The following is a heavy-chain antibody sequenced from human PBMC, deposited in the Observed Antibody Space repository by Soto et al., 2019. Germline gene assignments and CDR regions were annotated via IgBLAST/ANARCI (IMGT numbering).Heavy chain of an antibody. CDR1: GDSMSSGDYY. V-gene: IGHV4-30-4*01. CDR2: IYYSEIT. Sequence: QVQLQESGPGLVKPSQTLSLTCTVSGDSMSSGDYYWSWLRQPPGKGLEWIGYIYYSEITNYNPSLKRRVTLSADRSKNQFSLKLSSVTAADTAVYYCARQYGGYEYYFVYWGQGTLVTVSS. D-gene: IGHD5-12*01. CDR3: ARQYGGYEYYFVY. J-gene: IGHJ4*02.